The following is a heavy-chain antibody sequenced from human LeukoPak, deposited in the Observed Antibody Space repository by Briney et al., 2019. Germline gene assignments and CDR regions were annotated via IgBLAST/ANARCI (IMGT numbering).Heavy chain of an antibody. Sequence: SVKVSCKASGGTFSSYAISWVRQAPRQGLEWMGRIIPIFGIANYAQKFQGRVTITADKSTSTAYMELSSLRSEDTAVYYCARDRRAVAFYSNWFDPWGQGTLVTVSS. CDR3: ARDRRAVAFYSNWFDP. D-gene: IGHD6-19*01. CDR1: GGTFSSYA. V-gene: IGHV1-69*04. J-gene: IGHJ5*02. CDR2: IIPIFGIA.